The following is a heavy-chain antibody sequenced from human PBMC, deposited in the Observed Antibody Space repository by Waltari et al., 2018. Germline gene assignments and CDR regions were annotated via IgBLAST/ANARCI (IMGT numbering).Heavy chain of an antibody. J-gene: IGHJ4*02. CDR1: GFTFSRYW. CDR2: INSGGSST. Sequence: EVQLVESGACSVQPGGLLRLSCEDSGFTFSRYWMHWVRRAPGKGLKWVSRINSGGSSTTYADSVKGLFTTSRDTTKNLLYLQMNSLGAEATAVYYCAIVTLTTPWIFDFWGQGTLVTVSS. D-gene: IGHD4-17*01. CDR3: AIVTLTTPWIFDF. V-gene: IGHV3-74*01.